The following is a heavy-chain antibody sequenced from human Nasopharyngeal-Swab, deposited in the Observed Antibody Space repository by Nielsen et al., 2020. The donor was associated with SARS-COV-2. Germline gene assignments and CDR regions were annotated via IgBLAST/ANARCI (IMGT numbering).Heavy chain of an antibody. V-gene: IGHV3-73*01. J-gene: IGHJ5*02. CDR3: TRDNGTYHWFDP. D-gene: IGHD3-16*02. CDR2: IDKKANNYAT. CDR1: GFIFGDCA. Sequence: GGSLRLSCAGSGFIFGDCAIHWVRQSTAKGLEWVAHIDKKANNYATEYAASVKGRFTISRDDSSNMAYLQMTRLNTEDTAVYYCTRDNGTYHWFDPWGQGALVTVSS.